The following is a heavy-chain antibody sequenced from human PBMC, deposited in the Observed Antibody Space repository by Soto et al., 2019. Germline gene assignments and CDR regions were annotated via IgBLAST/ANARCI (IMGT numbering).Heavy chain of an antibody. Sequence: SETLSLTCTVSGGSISSSSYYWGWIRQPPGKGLEWIGSIYYSGSTYYNPSLKSRVTISVDTSKNQFSLKLSSVTAADTAVYYGARRGITGNHDDWGQGTLVTVSS. J-gene: IGHJ4*02. CDR1: GGSISSSSYY. CDR2: IYYSGST. D-gene: IGHD1-20*01. V-gene: IGHV4-39*01. CDR3: ARRGITGNHDD.